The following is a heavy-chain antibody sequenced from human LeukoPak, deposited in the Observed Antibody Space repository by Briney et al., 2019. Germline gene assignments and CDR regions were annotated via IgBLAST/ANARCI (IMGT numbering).Heavy chain of an antibody. CDR3: ARHFYGSGSYYSPFDY. Sequence: PSETLSLTCIVSGYSISNNYHWGWIRQPPGKGLEWIGSIYYSGSTYYNPSLRSRVTISVDTSKNQFSLKLSSVTAADTALYYCARHFYGSGSYYSPFDYWGQGTLVTVSS. D-gene: IGHD3-10*01. CDR1: GYSISNNYH. CDR2: IYYSGST. V-gene: IGHV4-38-2*02. J-gene: IGHJ4*02.